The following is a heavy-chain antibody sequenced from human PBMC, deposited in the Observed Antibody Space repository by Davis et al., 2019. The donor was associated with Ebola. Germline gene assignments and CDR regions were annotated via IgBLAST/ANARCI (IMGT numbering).Heavy chain of an antibody. V-gene: IGHV3-21*01. CDR3: ARRYSSGYYFLGY. CDR2: ISSSSSYI. Sequence: PGRSLRLSCAASGFTFSSYSMNWVRQAPGKGLEWVSSISSSSSYIYYADSVKGRFTISRDNAKNSLYLQMNSLRAEDTAVYYCARRYSSGYYFLGYWGQGTLVTVSS. J-gene: IGHJ4*02. D-gene: IGHD3-22*01. CDR1: GFTFSSYS.